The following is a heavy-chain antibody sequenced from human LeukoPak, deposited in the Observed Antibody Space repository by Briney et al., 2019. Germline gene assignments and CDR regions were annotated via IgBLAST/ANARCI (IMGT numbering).Heavy chain of an antibody. J-gene: IGHJ4*02. V-gene: IGHV1-18*01. D-gene: IGHD2-2*01. CDR1: GSPFTSYG. CDR3: ARGSPDIVVVPAAVHFDY. CDR2: ISAYNGNT. Sequence: ASVKVSCKASGSPFTSYGISWVRPAPGQGLEWMGWISAYNGNTNYAQKLQGRVTMTTDTSTSTAYMELRSLRSDDTAVYYCARGSPDIVVVPAAVHFDYWGQGTLVTVSS.